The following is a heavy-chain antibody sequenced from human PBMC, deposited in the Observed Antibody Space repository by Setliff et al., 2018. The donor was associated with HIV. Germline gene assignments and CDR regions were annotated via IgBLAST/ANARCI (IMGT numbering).Heavy chain of an antibody. CDR2: IYYSGST. D-gene: IGHD4-17*01. CDR1: GGSISSGGYY. J-gene: IGHJ4*02. Sequence: PSETLSLTCTVSGGSISSGGYYWSWIRQHPGKGLEWIGYIYYSGSTYYKPSLKSRVTISVDTSKNQFSLKLSSVTAADTAVYYCARQKTVTTYFDYWGQGTLVTVSS. CDR3: ARQKTVTTYFDY. V-gene: IGHV4-39*01.